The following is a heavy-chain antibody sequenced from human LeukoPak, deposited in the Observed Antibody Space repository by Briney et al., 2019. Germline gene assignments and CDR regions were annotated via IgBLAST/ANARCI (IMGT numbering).Heavy chain of an antibody. V-gene: IGHV4-34*01. D-gene: IGHD5-12*01. J-gene: IGHJ4*02. CDR3: AREGGFSIFDY. CDR1: GGSFSGYY. CDR2: INHSGST. Sequence: PSETLSLTCAVYGGSFSGYYWSWIRQPPGKGLEWIGEINHSGSTNYNPSLKSRVTISVDTSKNQFSLKLSSVTAADTAVYYCAREGGFSIFDYWGQGILVTVSS.